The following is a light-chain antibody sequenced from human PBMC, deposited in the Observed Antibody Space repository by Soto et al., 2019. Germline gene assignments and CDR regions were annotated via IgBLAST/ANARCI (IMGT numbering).Light chain of an antibody. CDR2: RNN. J-gene: IGLJ3*02. CDR3: AAWYDSLSGVV. V-gene: IGLV1-47*01. Sequence: QSVLTQPPSAPGTPGQRVTISCSGSSSNIGSNYVYWYQQLPGTAPKLLIYRNNQRPSGVPDRFSGSKSGTSASLAISGLRCEDEAHYYCAAWYDSLSGVVFGGGTKMTVL. CDR1: SSNIGSNY.